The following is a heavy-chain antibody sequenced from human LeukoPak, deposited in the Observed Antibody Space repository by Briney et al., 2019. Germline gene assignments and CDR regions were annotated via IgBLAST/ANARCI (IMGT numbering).Heavy chain of an antibody. D-gene: IGHD3-22*01. Sequence: KPGGSLRLSCAASGFTFSSYSMNWVRQAPGKGLEWVSSISSSSSYIYYADSVKGRFTISRDNAKNSLYLQMNSRRAEDTAVYYCAREMGSSGYYSFDYWGQGTLVTVSS. CDR2: ISSSSSYI. CDR1: GFTFSSYS. CDR3: AREMGSSGYYSFDY. V-gene: IGHV3-21*01. J-gene: IGHJ4*02.